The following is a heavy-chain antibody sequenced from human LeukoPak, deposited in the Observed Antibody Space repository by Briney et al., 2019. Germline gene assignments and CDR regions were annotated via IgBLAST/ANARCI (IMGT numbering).Heavy chain of an antibody. CDR2: MSPNSGNT. Sequence: GASVKVSCKASGYTFTSYDINWVRQATGQGLEWMGWMSPNSGNTGYAQKFQGRVTMTRNTSISTAHMELSSLRSEDTAVYYCARLHTVTTYGADYWGQGTLVTVSS. CDR3: ARLHTVTTYGADY. V-gene: IGHV1-8*01. D-gene: IGHD4-17*01. CDR1: GYTFTSYD. J-gene: IGHJ4*02.